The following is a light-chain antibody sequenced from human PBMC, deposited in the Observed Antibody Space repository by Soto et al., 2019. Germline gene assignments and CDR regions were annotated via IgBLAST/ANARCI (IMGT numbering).Light chain of an antibody. Sequence: QSALTQPASVSGSPGQSITISCTGTSSDVGGYNYVSWYQLHPGKAPKLMIYDVTRRPSGVSHRFSGSKSGNTASLTISGLQADDEADYYCSSYTSSSTPVFGGGTKLTVL. CDR1: SSDVGGYNY. CDR2: DVT. V-gene: IGLV2-14*03. CDR3: SSYTSSSTPV. J-gene: IGLJ3*02.